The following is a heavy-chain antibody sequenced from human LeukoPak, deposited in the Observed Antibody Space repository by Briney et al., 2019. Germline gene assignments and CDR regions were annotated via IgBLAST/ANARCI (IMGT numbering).Heavy chain of an antibody. CDR2: IRSSGDMI. CDR1: GFTFSSYS. Sequence: GGSLRLSCATSGFTFSSYSMNRVRQAPGKGLEWVSYIRSSGDMIYYADSVKGRFTISRDNAKKSVYLQMNSLRDEDTAVYYCVRDPDALDYWGQGTQVTVSS. V-gene: IGHV3-48*02. CDR3: VRDPDALDY. J-gene: IGHJ4*02.